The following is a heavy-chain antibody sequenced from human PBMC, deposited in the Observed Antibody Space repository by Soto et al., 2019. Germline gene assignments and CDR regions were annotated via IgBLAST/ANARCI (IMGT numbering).Heavy chain of an antibody. V-gene: IGHV1-69*01. CDR1: GGTFSSYA. Sequence: QVQLVQSGAEVKKPGSSVKVSCKASGGTFSSYAISWVRQAPGQGLEWMGGIIPISGTANYAQKFQGRVTFTGDESTSTAYMELSRLRSEDTAVYYCARSQGSSTSLEIYYYYYYGMDVWGQGTTVTVSS. CDR3: ARSQGSSTSLEIYYYYYYGMDV. CDR2: IIPISGTA. D-gene: IGHD2-2*01. J-gene: IGHJ6*02.